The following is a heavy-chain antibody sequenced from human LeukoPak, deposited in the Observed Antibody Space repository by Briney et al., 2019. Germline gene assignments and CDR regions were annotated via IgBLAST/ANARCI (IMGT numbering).Heavy chain of an antibody. D-gene: IGHD6-19*01. CDR2: IIPIFGTA. CDR1: GGTFSSYA. V-gene: IGHV1-69*06. CDR3: AREGYSSGWYNYFDY. J-gene: IGHJ4*02. Sequence: ASVKVSCKASGGTFSSYAISWVRQAPGLGLEWMGGIIPIFGTANYAQKFQGRVTITADKSTSTAYMELSSLRSEDTAVYYCAREGYSSGWYNYFDYWGQGTLVTVSS.